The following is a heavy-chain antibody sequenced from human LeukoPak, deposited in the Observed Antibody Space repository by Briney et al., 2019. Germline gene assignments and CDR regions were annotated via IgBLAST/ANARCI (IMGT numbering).Heavy chain of an antibody. CDR2: ISWRGDIK. D-gene: IGHD5-18*01. V-gene: IGHV3-9*01. Sequence: GGSLRLSCATSGFNFKDYVMYWVRQAPGKGLEWVSGISWRGDIKGYGDSVKGRFTISRDNAKNSLYLEMNSLRTEDTALYYCGKDRGRRGSAMVVDYWGQGTMVTVSS. CDR3: GKDRGRRGSAMVVDY. CDR1: GFNFKDYV. J-gene: IGHJ4*02.